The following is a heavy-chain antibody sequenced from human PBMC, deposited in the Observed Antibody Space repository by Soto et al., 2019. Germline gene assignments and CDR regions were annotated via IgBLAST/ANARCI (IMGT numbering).Heavy chain of an antibody. CDR1: GGTFSRYA. CDR2: IVPIFGTG. D-gene: IGHD6-13*01. J-gene: IGHJ6*02. CDR3: ARARGIAAVSSVYGMDV. V-gene: IGHV1-69*13. Sequence: GASVEVSCQASGGTFSRYAISWVRQAPVQVLEWMGGIVPIFGTGNYAQKFQGRVTITADESTSTAYMELSSLRSEDTAVYYCARARGIAAVSSVYGMDVWGQGTTVTVSS.